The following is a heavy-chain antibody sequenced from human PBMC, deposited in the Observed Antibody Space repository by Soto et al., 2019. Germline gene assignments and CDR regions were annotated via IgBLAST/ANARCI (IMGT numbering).Heavy chain of an antibody. Sequence: QVQLVQSGAEVKKPGSSVKVSCKASGGTFSSYAISWVRPAPGQGLEWMGGIIPIFGTANYAQKFQGRVTITADDSTSTAYMGLSSLRSEDTAVYYCARGPPTHTGWLQLFSHFDYWGQGTLVTVSS. D-gene: IGHD5-12*01. CDR1: GGTFSSYA. V-gene: IGHV1-69*01. CDR2: IIPIFGTA. J-gene: IGHJ4*02. CDR3: ARGPPTHTGWLQLFSHFDY.